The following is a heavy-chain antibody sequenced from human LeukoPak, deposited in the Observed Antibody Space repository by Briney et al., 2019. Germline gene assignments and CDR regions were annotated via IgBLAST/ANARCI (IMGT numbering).Heavy chain of an antibody. V-gene: IGHV1-69*01. J-gene: IGHJ6*02. Sequence: ASVKVSCKASGGTFSSYAISWVRQAPGQGLEWMGGIIPIFGTANYAQKFQGRVTITADESTSTAYMELSSLRSEDTAVYYCARSIIFGVVTQVNYYYYYGMDVWGQGTTVTVSS. CDR2: IIPIFGTA. CDR3: ARSIIFGVVTQVNYYYYYGMDV. D-gene: IGHD3-3*01. CDR1: GGTFSSYA.